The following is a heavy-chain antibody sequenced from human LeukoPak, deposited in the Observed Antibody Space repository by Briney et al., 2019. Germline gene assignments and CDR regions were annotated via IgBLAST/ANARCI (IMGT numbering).Heavy chain of an antibody. J-gene: IGHJ4*02. V-gene: IGHV3-23*01. Sequence: RGSLRLSCAASGLTPSSCAMTWVRQAPGKGLEWVSAISGRGDSTHYADSVKGRFTISRDNSKSMLYLQMNSLRAEDTATYYCAARPTSEAVAPSDFWGQGTLVTVSS. CDR1: GLTPSSCA. D-gene: IGHD6-19*01. CDR2: ISGRGDST. CDR3: AARPTSEAVAPSDF.